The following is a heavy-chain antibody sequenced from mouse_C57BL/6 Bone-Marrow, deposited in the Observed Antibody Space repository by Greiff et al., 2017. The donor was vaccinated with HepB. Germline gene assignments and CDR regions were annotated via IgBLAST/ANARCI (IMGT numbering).Heavy chain of an antibody. CDR3: TPLLYEDY. CDR1: GFNIKDDY. D-gene: IGHD2-1*01. V-gene: IGHV14-4*01. J-gene: IGHJ2*01. Sequence: EVQVVESGAELVRPGASVKLSCTASGFNIKDDYMHWVKQRPEQGLEWIGWIDPENGDTEYASKFQGKATITAETSSNTAYLQLSSLTSEDTAVYYCTPLLYEDYWGQGTTLTVSS. CDR2: IDPENGDT.